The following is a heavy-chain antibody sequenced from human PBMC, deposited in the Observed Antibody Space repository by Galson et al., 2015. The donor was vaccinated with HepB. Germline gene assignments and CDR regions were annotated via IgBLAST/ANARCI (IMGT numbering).Heavy chain of an antibody. CDR1: GFPFSSYA. Sequence: SLRLSCAASGFPFSSYAMHWVRQAPGKGLEWVADISDDGSNKNYADSVKGRFTISRDKSKNTLYLQMNSLRTEDTAVYYCARDGFHSSRGRFDYWGQGTLVTVSS. CDR3: ARDGFHSSRGRFDY. V-gene: IGHV3-30-3*01. CDR2: ISDDGSNK. D-gene: IGHD6-13*01. J-gene: IGHJ4*02.